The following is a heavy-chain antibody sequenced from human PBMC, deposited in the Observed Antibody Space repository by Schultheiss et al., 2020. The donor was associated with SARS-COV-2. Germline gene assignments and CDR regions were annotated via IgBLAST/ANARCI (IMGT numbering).Heavy chain of an antibody. CDR2: IIPIFGTA. CDR3: ARGRAAAGSWYFDL. D-gene: IGHD6-13*01. Sequence: SVKVSCKASGGTFSSYAISWVRQAPGQGLEWMGGIIPIFGTANYAQKFQGRVTITADESTSTAYMELSSLRSEDTAVYYCARGRAAAGSWYFDLWGRGTLVTVSS. CDR1: GGTFSSYA. J-gene: IGHJ2*01. V-gene: IGHV1-69*13.